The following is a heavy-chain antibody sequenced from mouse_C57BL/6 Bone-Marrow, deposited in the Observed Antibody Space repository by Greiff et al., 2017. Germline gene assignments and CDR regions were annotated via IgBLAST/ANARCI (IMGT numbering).Heavy chain of an antibody. J-gene: IGHJ1*03. D-gene: IGHD2-3*01. CDR1: GFHIKDDY. Sequence: VQLQQSGAELVRPGASVTLSCTASGFHIKDDYMHWVTQRPEQGLEWLGWIDPENGDTEDASEVQGQATITADTSSNTAYLQLSSLTSEDTAVYYCTTGWLLPLYFDVWGTGTTVTVSS. V-gene: IGHV14-4*01. CDR2: IDPENGDT. CDR3: TTGWLLPLYFDV.